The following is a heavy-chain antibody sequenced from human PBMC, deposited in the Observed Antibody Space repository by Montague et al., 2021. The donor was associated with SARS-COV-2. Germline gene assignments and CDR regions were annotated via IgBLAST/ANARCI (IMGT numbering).Heavy chain of an antibody. D-gene: IGHD2-8*02. CDR2: TKYTSTRYE. J-gene: IGHJ3*01. CDR3: ARDLYWAFEA. Sequence: CAISGDSVSSNIAAWNWIRQSPSRGLEWLGRTKYTSTRYETYAVSVQSRITITADTSKNQFSLHLNSVTPEDTAVYYCARDLYWAFEAWGLGTKVTVSA. V-gene: IGHV6-1*01. CDR1: GDSVSSNIAA.